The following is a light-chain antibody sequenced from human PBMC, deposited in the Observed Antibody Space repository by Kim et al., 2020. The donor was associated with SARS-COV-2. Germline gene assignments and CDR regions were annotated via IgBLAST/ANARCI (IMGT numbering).Light chain of an antibody. Sequence: SVSPGQTATISCSGNKLGEKYACWYQHKAGQSPMIIIYQDNKRPSGIPERFSGSNSGNTATLTITGTQAVDEADYYCQAWDSTTHVFGPGTKVTVL. CDR3: QAWDSTTHV. J-gene: IGLJ1*01. CDR2: QDN. CDR1: KLGEKY. V-gene: IGLV3-1*01.